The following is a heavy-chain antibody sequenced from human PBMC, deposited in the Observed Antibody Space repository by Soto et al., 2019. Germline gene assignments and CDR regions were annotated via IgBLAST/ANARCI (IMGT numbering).Heavy chain of an antibody. J-gene: IGHJ4*02. V-gene: IGHV3-9*01. CDR2: ITYNGGII. Sequence: SLRLSCVASGFTFCDHAIHWCRPSPGKGLEWVSGITYNGGIIAYADSVKGRFTISRDNAKNSLYLQMNSLSADDTALYYCVKDASMVRAHFDYWGQGTLVTVSS. D-gene: IGHD3-10*01. CDR1: GFTFCDHA. CDR3: VKDASMVRAHFDY.